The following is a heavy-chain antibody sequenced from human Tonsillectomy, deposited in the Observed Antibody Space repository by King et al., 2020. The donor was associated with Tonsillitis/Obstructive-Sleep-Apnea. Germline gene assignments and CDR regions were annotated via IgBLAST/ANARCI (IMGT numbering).Heavy chain of an antibody. CDR2: IYPGDSDT. CDR1: GYSFTSYW. Sequence: VQLVESGAEVKKPGESLKISCKGSGYSFTSYWIGWVRQMPGKGLEWMGIIYPGDSDTTYSPSFQGQVTISADKSISTAYLQWSSLKASDTAMYYCARPVSRGGDGGDAFDIWGQGTMVTVSS. D-gene: IGHD2-15*01. CDR3: ARPVSRGGDGGDAFDI. V-gene: IGHV5-51*01. J-gene: IGHJ3*02.